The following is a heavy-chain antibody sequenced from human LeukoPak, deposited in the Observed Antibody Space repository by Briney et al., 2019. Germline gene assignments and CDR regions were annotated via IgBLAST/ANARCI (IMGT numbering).Heavy chain of an antibody. CDR3: AKDIGLGYYYGSGIGAFDI. V-gene: IGHV1-24*01. D-gene: IGHD3-10*01. Sequence: GASVKVSCKVSGYTLTELSMHWVRQAPGKGLEWMGGFDPEDGETIYAQKFQGRVTMTEDTSTDTAYMELSSLRSEDTAVYYCAKDIGLGYYYGSGIGAFDIWGQGTMVTVSS. J-gene: IGHJ3*02. CDR1: GYTLTELS. CDR2: FDPEDGET.